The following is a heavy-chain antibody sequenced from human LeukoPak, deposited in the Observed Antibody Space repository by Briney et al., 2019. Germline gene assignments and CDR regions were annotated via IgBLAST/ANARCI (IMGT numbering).Heavy chain of an antibody. CDR1: GGSISSYY. CDR3: ARCSRSYDFWSGYSAGGAFDI. CDR2: IYYSGST. J-gene: IGHJ3*02. D-gene: IGHD3-3*01. Sequence: SETLSLTCTVSGGSISSYYWSWIRQPPGKGLEWIGYIYYSGSTNYNLSLKSRVTISVDTSKNQFSLKLSSVTAADTAVYYCARCSRSYDFWSGYSAGGAFDIWGQGTMVTVSS. V-gene: IGHV4-59*08.